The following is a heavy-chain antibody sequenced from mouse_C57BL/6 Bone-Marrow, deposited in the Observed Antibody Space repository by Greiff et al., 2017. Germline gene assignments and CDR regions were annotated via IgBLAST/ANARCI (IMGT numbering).Heavy chain of an antibody. J-gene: IGHJ3*01. CDR2: ISSGSSTI. D-gene: IGHD2-12*01. CDR3: ARTLRAWFAY. CDR1: GFTFSDYG. Sequence: EVKLVESGGGLVKPGGSLKLSCAASGFTFSDYGMHWVRQAPEKGLEWVAYISSGSSTIYYADTVKGRFTISRDNAKNTLFLQMTSLRSEDTAMYYGARTLRAWFAYWGQGTLVTVSA. V-gene: IGHV5-17*01.